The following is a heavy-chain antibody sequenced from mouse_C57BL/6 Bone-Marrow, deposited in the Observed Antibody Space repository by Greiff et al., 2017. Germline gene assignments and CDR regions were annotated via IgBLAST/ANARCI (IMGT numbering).Heavy chain of an antibody. CDR2: ISSGSSTI. CDR3: ARPTGTPSWFAY. D-gene: IGHD4-1*01. J-gene: IGHJ3*01. Sequence: EVKLMESGGGLVKPGGSLKLSCAASGFTFSDYGMHWVRQAPEKGLEWVAYISSGSSTIYYADTVKGRFTISRDNAKNTLFLQMTSLRSEDTAMYYCARPTGTPSWFAYWGQGTLVTVSA. CDR1: GFTFSDYG. V-gene: IGHV5-17*01.